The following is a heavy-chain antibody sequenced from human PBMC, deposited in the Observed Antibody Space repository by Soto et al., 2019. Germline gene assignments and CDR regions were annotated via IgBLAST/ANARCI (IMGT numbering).Heavy chain of an antibody. Sequence: PSETLSLTCTVSGGSISSYYWSWIRQPPGKGLEWIGYIYYSGSTNYNPSLKSRVTISVDTSKNQFSLKLSSVTAADTAVYYCARAKGKVTSFDYWGQGTLVTVSS. CDR1: GGSISSYY. V-gene: IGHV4-59*01. CDR3: ARAKGKVTSFDY. J-gene: IGHJ4*02. CDR2: IYYSGST. D-gene: IGHD2-2*01.